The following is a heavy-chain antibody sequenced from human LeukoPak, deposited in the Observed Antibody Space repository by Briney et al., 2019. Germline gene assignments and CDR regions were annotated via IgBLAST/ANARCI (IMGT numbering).Heavy chain of an antibody. CDR2: IYPGDSDT. J-gene: IGHJ4*02. Sequence: GESLKISCEGSGYSFTSYWIGWVRQMPGKGLEWMGIIYPGDSDTRYSPSFQGQVTISADKSISTAYLQWSSLKASDTAMYYCARSYCDSSGPFDYWGQGTLVTVSS. CDR3: ARSYCDSSGPFDY. CDR1: GYSFTSYW. D-gene: IGHD3-22*01. V-gene: IGHV5-51*01.